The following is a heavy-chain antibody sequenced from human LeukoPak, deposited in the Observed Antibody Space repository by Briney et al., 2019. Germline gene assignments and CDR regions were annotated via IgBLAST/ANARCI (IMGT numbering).Heavy chain of an antibody. CDR2: IYYSGST. J-gene: IGHJ3*02. Sequence: SQTLSLTCTVSGGSISSGGYYWSWIRQHPGKGLEWIGYIYYSGSTYYNPSLKSQVTISVDTSKNQFSLKLSSVTAADTAVYYCARVFGGGRTYYYDSSGYTIWGQGTMVTVSS. D-gene: IGHD3-22*01. CDR3: ARVFGGGRTYYYDSSGYTI. CDR1: GGSISSGGYY. V-gene: IGHV4-31*01.